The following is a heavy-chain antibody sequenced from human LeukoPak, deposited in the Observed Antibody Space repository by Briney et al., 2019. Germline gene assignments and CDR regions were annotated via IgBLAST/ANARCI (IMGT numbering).Heavy chain of an antibody. D-gene: IGHD3-22*01. CDR2: LSDGSDK. V-gene: IGHV3-30*01. J-gene: IGHJ1*01. Sequence: PGGSLRLSCAASGFTFSSYAMHWVRQAPGKGLEWVAVLSDGSDKYYADSVKGRFTISRDNSKNALFLQMNNLRAEDTAVYYCASDPSHYYDTSGYHGLLQHWGQGTLVTVSS. CDR3: ASDPSHYYDTSGYHGLLQH. CDR1: GFTFSSYA.